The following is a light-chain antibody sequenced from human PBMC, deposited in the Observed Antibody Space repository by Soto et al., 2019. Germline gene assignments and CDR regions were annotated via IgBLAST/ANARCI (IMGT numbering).Light chain of an antibody. CDR3: QQYNGYSYT. V-gene: IGKV1-5*03. J-gene: IGKJ2*01. CDR1: QSIGTW. Sequence: DIQMTQSPSTLSASVGDRVTITCRASQSIGTWLAWYQQKPGKAPKLLIYKASTLESGVPSRFSGSGSGTEFTLTISSLQPDDSATYYCQQYNGYSYTFGQGTKLEIK. CDR2: KAS.